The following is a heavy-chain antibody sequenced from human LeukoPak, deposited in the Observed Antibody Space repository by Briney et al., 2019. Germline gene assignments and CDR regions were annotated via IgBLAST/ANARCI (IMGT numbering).Heavy chain of an antibody. CDR2: IYHSGST. Sequence: PSETLSLTCTVSGYSISSGYYWGWIRQPPGKGLEWSGQIYHSGSTNYNPSLKSRVTISVDKSKNQFSLKLSSVTAADTAVYYCARAVTTYYWFDPWGQGTLVTVSS. CDR1: GYSISSGYY. V-gene: IGHV4-38-2*02. D-gene: IGHD4-17*01. J-gene: IGHJ5*02. CDR3: ARAVTTYYWFDP.